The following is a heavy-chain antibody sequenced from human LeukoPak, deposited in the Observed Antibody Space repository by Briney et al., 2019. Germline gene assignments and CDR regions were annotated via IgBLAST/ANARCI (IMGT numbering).Heavy chain of an antibody. CDR2: ISGSGGNT. V-gene: IGHV3-23*01. D-gene: IGHD2-15*01. Sequence: GTSLRLSCAVSGFTISSHAMNWVRQAPGKGLEWVSVISGSGGNTHYADSMKGRFTISRDNSKNTLYLQMNSLRAEDTAVYYCAKSQSGYCSGGSCSCDYWGQGTLVTVSS. CDR1: GFTISSHA. CDR3: AKSQSGYCSGGSCSCDY. J-gene: IGHJ4*02.